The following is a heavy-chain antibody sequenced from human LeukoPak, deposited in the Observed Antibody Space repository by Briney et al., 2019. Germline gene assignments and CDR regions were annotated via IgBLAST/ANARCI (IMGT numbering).Heavy chain of an antibody. CDR3: ARRYCSSTSCLIDY. V-gene: IGHV3-7*04. D-gene: IGHD2-2*01. CDR1: GFNFSDSR. Sequence: GGSLRLSCVTSGFNFSDSRMTWVRQAPGKGLQWVANVNRDGTEKHFLDSVEGRFTISRDNAKNSLYLQMNSLRAEDTAVYYCARRYCSSTSCLIDYWGQGTLVTVSS. J-gene: IGHJ4*02. CDR2: VNRDGTEK.